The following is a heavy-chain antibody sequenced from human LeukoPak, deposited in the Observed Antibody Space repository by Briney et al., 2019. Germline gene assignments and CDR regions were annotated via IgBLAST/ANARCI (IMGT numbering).Heavy chain of an antibody. Sequence: GGSLRLSCAASGFTFSSYAMSWVRQAPGEGLEWVSAISGSGGSTYYADSVKGRFTISRDNSKNTLYLQMNSLRAEDTAVYYCAKGIVGATQVFDYWGQGTLVTVSS. CDR3: AKGIVGATQVFDY. CDR2: ISGSGGST. CDR1: GFTFSSYA. J-gene: IGHJ4*02. D-gene: IGHD1-26*01. V-gene: IGHV3-23*01.